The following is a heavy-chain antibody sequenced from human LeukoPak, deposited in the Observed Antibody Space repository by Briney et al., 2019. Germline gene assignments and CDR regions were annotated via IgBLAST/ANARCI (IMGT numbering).Heavy chain of an antibody. V-gene: IGHV1-2*04. CDR1: GYTFTGYY. J-gene: IGHJ3*02. CDR2: INPNSGGT. CDR3: ARTARYAFDI. Sequence: ASVKVSCKASGYTFTGYYMRWVRQAPGQGLEWMGWINPNSGGTNYAQKFQGWVTTTRDTSISTAYMELSRLRSDDTAVYYCARTARYAFDIWGQGTMVTVSS.